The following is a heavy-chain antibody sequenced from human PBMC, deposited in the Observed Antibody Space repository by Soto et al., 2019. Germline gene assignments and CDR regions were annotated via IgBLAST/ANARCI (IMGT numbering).Heavy chain of an antibody. D-gene: IGHD2-2*01. CDR3: ARYSSTSFYYYYGMDV. CDR2: IYPGDSDT. J-gene: IGHJ6*02. CDR1: GYSFTGYW. V-gene: IGHV5-51*01. Sequence: PXESLKMSFKGSGYSFTGYWIGWVRQIPGKGLEWMGIIYPGDSDTRYSPSFQGQVTISADKSISTAYLQWSSLKASDTAMYYCARYSSTSFYYYYGMDVWGQGTTVTVSS.